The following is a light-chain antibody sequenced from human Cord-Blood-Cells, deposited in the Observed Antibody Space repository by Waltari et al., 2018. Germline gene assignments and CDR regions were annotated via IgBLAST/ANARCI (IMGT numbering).Light chain of an antibody. CDR1: QGISSC. Sequence: IQLTQSPHSLSASVGARGTITCRASQGISSCLAWYQQKPGKAPKLLIYASSTLQSGVPSRFSGSGSGTDFTLTISSLQPEGFATYYCQQLNSYPPSITFGQGTRLEIK. J-gene: IGKJ5*01. CDR2: ASS. V-gene: IGKV1-9*01. CDR3: QQLNSYPPSIT.